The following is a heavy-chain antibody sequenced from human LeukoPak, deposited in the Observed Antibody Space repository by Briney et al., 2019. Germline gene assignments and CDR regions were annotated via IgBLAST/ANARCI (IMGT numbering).Heavy chain of an antibody. D-gene: IGHD3-3*02. CDR3: ARGSIQPEEYYFDY. CDR1: GDSVSSNSAA. CDR2: TYYRSKWYN. V-gene: IGHV6-1*01. Sequence: SQTLSLTCALSGDSVSSNSAAWNWIRQSPSRGLEWLGRTYYRSKWYNDCAVSVKSRITINPDTSKNQFSLQLNSVTPEDTAVYYCARGSIQPEEYYFDYWGQGTLVTVSS. J-gene: IGHJ4*02.